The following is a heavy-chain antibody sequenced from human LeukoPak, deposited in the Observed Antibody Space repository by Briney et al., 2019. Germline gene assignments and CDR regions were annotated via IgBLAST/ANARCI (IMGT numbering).Heavy chain of an antibody. Sequence: SETLSLTCAVYGGSFSGYYWSWIRQPPGKGLEWIGEINHSGSTNYNPSLKSRVTISVDTSKNQFSLKLSSVTAADTAVYYCARGFALRYFDWLSITPFDYRGQGTLVTVSS. D-gene: IGHD3-9*01. CDR2: INHSGST. J-gene: IGHJ4*02. V-gene: IGHV4-34*01. CDR1: GGSFSGYY. CDR3: ARGFALRYFDWLSITPFDY.